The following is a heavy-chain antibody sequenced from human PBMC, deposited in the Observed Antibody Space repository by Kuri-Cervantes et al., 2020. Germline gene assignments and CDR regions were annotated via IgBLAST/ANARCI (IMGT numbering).Heavy chain of an antibody. J-gene: IGHJ5*02. CDR2: IYYSGST. V-gene: IGHV4-39*01. CDR3: AVGVPAAITFKHRINWFDP. Sequence: SETLSLTCTVSGGSISSSSYYWGWIRQPLGKGLEWIGSIYYSGSTYYNPSLQSRVTISVDTSKNQFSLKLSSVTAADTAVYYCAVGVPAAITFKHRINWFDPWGQGTLVTVSS. D-gene: IGHD2-2*01. CDR1: GGSISSSSYY.